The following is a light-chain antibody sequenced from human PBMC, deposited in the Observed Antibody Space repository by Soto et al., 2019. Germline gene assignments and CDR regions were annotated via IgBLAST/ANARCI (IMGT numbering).Light chain of an antibody. V-gene: IGKV3-20*01. CDR1: QSVSSSY. Sequence: IVLTQSPGTLSLSPGERATLCCRSGQSVSSSYLAWYQQKPGQAPRLLIYDASSRATGIPDRFSGGGSGTDFTLTISRLEPEDVATYYCQKYNSAPWTFGQGTKVDIK. CDR3: QKYNSAPWT. J-gene: IGKJ1*01. CDR2: DAS.